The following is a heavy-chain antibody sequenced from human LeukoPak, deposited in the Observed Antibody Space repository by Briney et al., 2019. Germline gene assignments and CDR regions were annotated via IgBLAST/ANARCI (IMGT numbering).Heavy chain of an antibody. D-gene: IGHD6-13*01. CDR2: IYTSGST. CDR1: AGSISSYY. CDR3: ARDLGGRDRYSSSWYYFDY. Sequence: SETLSLTCTVSAGSISSYYWSWIRQPAGKGLEWIGRIYTSGSTNYNPSLKSRVTMSVDTSKNQFSLKLSSVTAADTAVYYCARDLGGRDRYSSSWYYFDYWGQGTLVTVCS. V-gene: IGHV4-4*07. J-gene: IGHJ4*02.